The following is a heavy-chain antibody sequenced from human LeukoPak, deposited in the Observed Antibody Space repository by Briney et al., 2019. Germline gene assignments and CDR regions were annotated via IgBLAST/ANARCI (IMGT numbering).Heavy chain of an antibody. Sequence: PGGSLRLSCAASGLTFSGSAMQWVRQASGKGLEWVVRIRSKANSYAKAYAASVKGRFNISRDDSKNTAYLQMNSLKTEDTAVYYCTSVYDFWSGRAYWGQGTLVTVSS. CDR1: GLTFSGSA. CDR3: TSVYDFWSGRAY. V-gene: IGHV3-73*01. D-gene: IGHD3-3*01. CDR2: IRSKANSYAK. J-gene: IGHJ4*02.